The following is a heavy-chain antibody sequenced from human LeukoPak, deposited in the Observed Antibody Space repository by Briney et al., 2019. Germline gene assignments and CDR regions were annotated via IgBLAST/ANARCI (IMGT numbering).Heavy chain of an antibody. CDR3: ARLGGYSYDFDS. CDR1: GGSFSGYY. J-gene: IGHJ4*02. V-gene: IGHV4-34*01. D-gene: IGHD5-18*01. CDR2: INHSGST. Sequence: SETLSLTCAVYGGSFSGYYWSWIRQPPGKGLEWIGEINHSGSTNYNPSLKSRVTISVDTSKNQFSLTLSSVTAADTAVYYCARLGGYSYDFDSWGQGTLVTVSS.